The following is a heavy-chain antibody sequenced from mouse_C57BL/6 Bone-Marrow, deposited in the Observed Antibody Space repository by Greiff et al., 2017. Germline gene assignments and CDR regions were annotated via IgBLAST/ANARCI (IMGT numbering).Heavy chain of an antibody. CDR1: GYTFTSYG. D-gene: IGHD1-1*02. J-gene: IGHJ1*03. Sequence: QVQLKESGAELARPGASVKLSWKASGYTFTSYGISWVKQRTGQGLEWIGEIYPRSGNTYYNEKFKGKATLTADKSSSTAYMELRSLTSEDSAVYFCARVVRYFDVWGTGTTVTVSS. CDR3: ARVVRYFDV. V-gene: IGHV1-81*01. CDR2: IYPRSGNT.